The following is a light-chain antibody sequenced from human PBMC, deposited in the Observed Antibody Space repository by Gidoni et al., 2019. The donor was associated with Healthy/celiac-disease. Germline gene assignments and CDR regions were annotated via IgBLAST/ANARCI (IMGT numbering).Light chain of an antibody. CDR1: QGISNY. V-gene: IGKV1-27*01. Sequence: DIQVTQSPSSLSASVGDRVTIPCRASQGISNYLAWYQQKPGKVPKLLIYAASTVQSGVPSRFSGSGSGTDFTLTISSLQPEDVATYYCQKYNSAPWTFGQGTKVEIK. CDR3: QKYNSAPWT. CDR2: AAS. J-gene: IGKJ1*01.